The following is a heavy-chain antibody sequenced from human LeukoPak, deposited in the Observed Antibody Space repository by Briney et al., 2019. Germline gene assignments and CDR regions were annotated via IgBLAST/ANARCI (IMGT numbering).Heavy chain of an antibody. Sequence: GGSLRLSCTVSGFTVSSDSMSWVRQAPGKGLEWVSAISGSGGSTYYADSVKGRFTISRDNSKNTLYLQMNSLRAEDTAVYYCAKDGIVGAIGSGAFDIWGQGTMVTVSS. CDR2: ISGSGGST. V-gene: IGHV3-23*01. J-gene: IGHJ3*02. CDR3: AKDGIVGAIGSGAFDI. D-gene: IGHD1-26*01. CDR1: GFTVSSDS.